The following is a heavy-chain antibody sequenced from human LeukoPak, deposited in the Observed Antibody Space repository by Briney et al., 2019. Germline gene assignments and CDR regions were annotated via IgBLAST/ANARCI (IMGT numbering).Heavy chain of an antibody. Sequence: ASVKVSCKASGYTFTGYYMHWVRQAPGQGLEWMGWINPNSGGTNYAQKFQGRVTMTRDTSISTAYMELSRLRSDDTAVYYCARGYCSSTSCYYLFDYWGQGTLVTVSS. CDR1: GYTFTGYY. D-gene: IGHD2-2*01. CDR3: ARGYCSSTSCYYLFDY. CDR2: INPNSGGT. J-gene: IGHJ4*02. V-gene: IGHV1-2*02.